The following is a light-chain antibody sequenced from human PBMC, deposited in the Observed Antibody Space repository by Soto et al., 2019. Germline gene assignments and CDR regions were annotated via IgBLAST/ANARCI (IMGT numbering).Light chain of an antibody. Sequence: DMQMTQSPSTLSPSVGGRVTITCRASESIGTLLAWHQQEPGKAPKLLIYKASSLESGVPSRFNGSGSGTEFTLTISTLQPDDLATYYCQQYKSSPCTFGQGTKLELK. CDR3: QQYKSSPCT. CDR2: KAS. V-gene: IGKV1-5*03. J-gene: IGKJ2*02. CDR1: ESIGTL.